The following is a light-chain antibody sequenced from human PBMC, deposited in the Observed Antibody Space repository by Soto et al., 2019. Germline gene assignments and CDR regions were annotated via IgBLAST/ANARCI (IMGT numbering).Light chain of an antibody. J-gene: IGLJ1*01. CDR3: CSYAGSYTFEVYV. Sequence: QSVLTQPRSVSGSPGQSVTISCTGTSSDVGGYNYVSWYQQHPGKAPKLMIYDVSKRPSGVPDRFSGSKSGNTASPTISGLQAEDEADYYCCSYAGSYTFEVYVFGTGTKVTVL. CDR1: SSDVGGYNY. CDR2: DVS. V-gene: IGLV2-11*01.